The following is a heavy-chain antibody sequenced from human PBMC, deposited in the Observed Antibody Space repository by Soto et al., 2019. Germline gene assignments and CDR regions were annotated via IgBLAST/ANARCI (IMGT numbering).Heavy chain of an antibody. CDR1: GGSISSGGYS. D-gene: IGHD3-10*02. J-gene: IGHJ3*02. CDR2: IYHSGST. CDR3: ARDLMSDDAFDI. V-gene: IGHV4-30-2*01. Sequence: SETLSLTCAVSGGSISSGGYSWSWIRQPPGKGLEWIGYIYHSGSTYYNPSLKSRVTISVDRSKNQFSLKLSSVTAADTAVYYCARDLMSDDAFDIWGQGTMVTVSS.